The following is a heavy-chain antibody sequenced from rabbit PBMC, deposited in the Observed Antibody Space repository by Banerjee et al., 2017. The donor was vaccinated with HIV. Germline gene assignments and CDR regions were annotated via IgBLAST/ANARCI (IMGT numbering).Heavy chain of an antibody. Sequence: QEQLVESGGGLVQPEGSLTLTCTASGFSFSSSYYMCWVRQAPGKGLEWIGYIDPVLGTTHYARWVNGRFTFSSQNAQNTVSLQMNSPTAADTATYFCVRELVFRVGLGGSAKGYYNLWGPGTLVTVS. J-gene: IGHJ4*01. D-gene: IGHD1-1*01. CDR3: VRELVFRVGLGGSAKGYYNL. CDR2: IDPVLGTT. CDR1: GFSFSSSYY. V-gene: IGHV1S45*01.